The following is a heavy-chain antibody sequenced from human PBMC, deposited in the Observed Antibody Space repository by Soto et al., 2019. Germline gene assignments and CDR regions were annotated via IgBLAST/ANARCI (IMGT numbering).Heavy chain of an antibody. CDR2: IIPIFGTA. CDR1: GGTFSSYA. J-gene: IGHJ5*02. V-gene: IGHV1-69*13. CDR3: ASHGYYDFWSGYYEYWFDP. Sequence: SVKVSCKASGGTFSSYAISWVRQAPGQGLEWMGGIIPIFGTANYAQKFQGRVTITADESTSTAYMELSSLRSEDTAVYYCASHGYYDFWSGYYEYWFDPWGQGTLVTVSS. D-gene: IGHD3-3*01.